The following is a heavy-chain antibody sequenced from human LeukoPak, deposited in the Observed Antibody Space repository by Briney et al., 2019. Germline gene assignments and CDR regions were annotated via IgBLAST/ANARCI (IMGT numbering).Heavy chain of an antibody. V-gene: IGHV3-48*03. Sequence: GGSLRLSCAASGFTFSSYEMNWVRQAPGKGLEWVSYISSSGSTIYYADSVKGRFTISRDNAKNTLDLQMNSLRAEDTAVYYCVKHGGIELLYYFDYWGQGTLVTVSS. CDR1: GFTFSSYE. D-gene: IGHD3-10*01. CDR3: VKHGGIELLYYFDY. J-gene: IGHJ4*02. CDR2: ISSSGSTI.